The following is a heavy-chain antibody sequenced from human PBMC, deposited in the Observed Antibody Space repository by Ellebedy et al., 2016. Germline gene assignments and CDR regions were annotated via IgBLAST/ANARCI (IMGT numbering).Heavy chain of an antibody. J-gene: IGHJ4*02. D-gene: IGHD4-23*01. CDR2: IYSAGDT. Sequence: GESLKISXVGSGIIVSDNFLSWVRQAPGQGLEWVSIIYSAGDTYYADSVRGRFTISRDNSRNTLYLQMNSLRVEDTAVYYCARVWTPTSGNQRSMDYWGQGTLVTVSS. CDR3: ARVWTPTSGNQRSMDY. CDR1: GIIVSDNF. V-gene: IGHV3-53*01.